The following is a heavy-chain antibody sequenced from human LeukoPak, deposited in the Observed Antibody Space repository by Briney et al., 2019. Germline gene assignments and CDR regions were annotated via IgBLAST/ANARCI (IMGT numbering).Heavy chain of an antibody. J-gene: IGHJ5*02. CDR1: GGSINSYY. D-gene: IGHD6-6*01. Sequence: AETVTLPCTVSGGSINSYYWSWVRQPPGKGLEWIGYIYYSGSTNYSPSLKSRVTISVDTSKNQFSLKLSSVTAADTAVYYCARLGVRYSTWSWWFHPWGQGTLVTVSS. CDR2: IYYSGST. CDR3: ARLGVRYSTWSWWFHP. V-gene: IGHV4-59*08.